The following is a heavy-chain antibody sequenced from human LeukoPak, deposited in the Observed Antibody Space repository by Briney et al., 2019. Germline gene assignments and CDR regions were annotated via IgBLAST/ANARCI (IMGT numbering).Heavy chain of an antibody. V-gene: IGHV4-31*11. CDR1: GGSISSGGYR. CDR2: INYSGST. J-gene: IGHJ1*01. D-gene: IGHD2-21*01. CDR3: AREMDAHPRIVV. Sequence: SETLSLTCAVSGGSISSGGYRWTWIRQYPGKGLEWIGYINYSGSTYYNPSLKSRVIISVDTSKNQFSPNLNSVTAADTAVYYCAREMDAHPRIVVWGQGTLVTVSS.